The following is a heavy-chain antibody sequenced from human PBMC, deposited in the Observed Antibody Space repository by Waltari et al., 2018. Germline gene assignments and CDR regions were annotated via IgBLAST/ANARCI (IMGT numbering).Heavy chain of an antibody. CDR2: ISESGVTR. V-gene: IGHV3-23*01. J-gene: IGHJ4*02. Sequence: EVQLLDSGGDLVQPGGSLRVPCAAAGFTVNNYAMSWVRQAPGEGPGWVATISESGVTRYYAESVKGRFFISRANSKNTLSLEMNSLRADDTALYYCAKEGGTASHYGSGTWDYWGQGTLVIVSS. CDR3: AKEGGTASHYGSGTWDY. CDR1: GFTVNNYA. D-gene: IGHD3-10*01.